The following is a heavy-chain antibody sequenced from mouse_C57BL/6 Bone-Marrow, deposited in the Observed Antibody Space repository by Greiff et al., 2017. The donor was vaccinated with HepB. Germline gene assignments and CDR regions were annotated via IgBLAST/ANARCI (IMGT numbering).Heavy chain of an antibody. D-gene: IGHD4-1*01. J-gene: IGHJ4*01. CDR1: GYTFTDYY. CDR3: ARGPNGGRGAMDY. CDR2: INPYNGGT. V-gene: IGHV1-19*01. Sequence: EVQLQESGPVLVKPGASVKMSCKASGYTFTDYYMNWVKQCHGKSLEWIGVINPYNGGTSYNQKFKGKATLTVDKSSSTAYMELNSLTSEDSAVYYCARGPNGGRGAMDYWGQGTSVTVSS.